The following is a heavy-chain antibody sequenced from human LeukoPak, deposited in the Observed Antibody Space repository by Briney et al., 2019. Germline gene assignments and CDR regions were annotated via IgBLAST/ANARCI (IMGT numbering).Heavy chain of an antibody. D-gene: IGHD6-6*01. J-gene: IGHJ4*02. CDR2: INPNSDAT. V-gene: IGHV1-2*01. Sequence: ASVNVSCKASGYTFTSYYIHWVRQAPGQGLEWMGWINPNSDATNHAQKFQGRVTRTRDTSISTAYMQLSRLRSDDTVVYYCASVIYSSSFDYWGQRTLVTVSS. CDR1: GYTFTSYY. CDR3: ASVIYSSSFDY.